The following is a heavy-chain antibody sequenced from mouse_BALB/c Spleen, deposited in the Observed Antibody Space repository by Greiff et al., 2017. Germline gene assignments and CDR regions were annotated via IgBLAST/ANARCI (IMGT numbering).Heavy chain of an antibody. V-gene: IGHV5-17*02. Sequence: EVQLVESGGGLVQPGGSRKLSCAASGFTFSSFGMHWVRQAPEKGLEWVAYISSGSSTIYYADTVKGRFTISRDNPKNTLFLQMTSLRSEDTAMYYCARGITFSYYAMDYWGQGTSVTVSS. CDR1: GFTFSSFG. CDR3: ARGITFSYYAMDY. CDR2: ISSGSSTI. J-gene: IGHJ4*01. D-gene: IGHD2-4*01.